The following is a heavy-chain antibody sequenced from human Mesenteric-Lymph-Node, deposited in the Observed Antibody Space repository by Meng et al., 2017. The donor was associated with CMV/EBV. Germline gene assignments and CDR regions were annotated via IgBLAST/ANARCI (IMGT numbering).Heavy chain of an antibody. J-gene: IGHJ6*02. CDR1: GGTFTSYA. D-gene: IGHD6-6*01. V-gene: IGHV1-69*05. Sequence: SVKVSCKASGGTFTSYAISWVRQAPGQGLEWMGGIIPIFGTANYAQKFQGRVTITTDESTSTAYMELSSLRSEDTAVYYCARDSSSSSPYYYGMDVWGQGTTVTVSS. CDR3: ARDSSSSSPYYYGMDV. CDR2: IIPIFGTA.